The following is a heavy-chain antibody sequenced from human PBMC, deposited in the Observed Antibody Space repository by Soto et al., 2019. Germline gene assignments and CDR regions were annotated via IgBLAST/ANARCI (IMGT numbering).Heavy chain of an antibody. CDR2: VDPRDSHT. CDR3: ARQGLTGGYDYHWFDP. J-gene: IGHJ5*02. Sequence: EVQLVQSGADVKKPGESLTISCKASGYSFSNYWISWVRQLPGQGLEWMGRVDPRDSHTNYSPPFQGHVTISADNSISTADRQGSSLKASDAAMYYCARQGLTGGYDYHWFDPWGQGTLVTVSS. CDR1: GYSFSNYW. V-gene: IGHV5-10-1*01. D-gene: IGHD5-12*01.